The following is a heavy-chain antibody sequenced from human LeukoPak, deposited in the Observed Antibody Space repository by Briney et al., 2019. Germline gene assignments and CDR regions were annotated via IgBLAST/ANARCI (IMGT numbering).Heavy chain of an antibody. J-gene: IGHJ4*02. Sequence: PGGSLRLSCAASGFTFSSYAMSWVRQAPGKGLEWVSTISGSGGSTYYADSVKGRFTISRDNAKNSLYLQMNSLRAEDTAVYYCAKDFYDSSDYHFDYWGQGTLVTVSS. V-gene: IGHV3-23*01. CDR3: AKDFYDSSDYHFDY. CDR1: GFTFSSYA. D-gene: IGHD3-22*01. CDR2: ISGSGGST.